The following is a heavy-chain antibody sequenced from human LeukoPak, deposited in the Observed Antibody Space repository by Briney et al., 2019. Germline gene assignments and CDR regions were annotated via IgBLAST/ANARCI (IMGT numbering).Heavy chain of an antibody. Sequence: GGSLRLSCAASGFTFSSYSKNCVRQAPGKGLEWVSSISSSSSNIYYADSVKGRFTISRDNAKNSLYLQMNSLRAEDTAVYHCARGSSSGWSRGDYWGQGTLVTVSS. CDR2: ISSSSSNI. J-gene: IGHJ4*02. V-gene: IGHV3-21*01. CDR3: ARGSSSGWSRGDY. D-gene: IGHD6-19*01. CDR1: GFTFSSYS.